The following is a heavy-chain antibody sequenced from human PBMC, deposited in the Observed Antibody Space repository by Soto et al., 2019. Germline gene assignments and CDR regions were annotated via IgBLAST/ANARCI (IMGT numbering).Heavy chain of an antibody. D-gene: IGHD6-13*01. CDR1: GGSISSYY. Sequence: SETLSLTCTVSGGSISSYYWSWIRQPAGKGLEWIGRIYTSGSTNYSPSLKSRATMSVDTSKNQFSLKLSSVTAADTAVYYCARDVLIAAARAFDPWREGTLVTVSS. CDR3: ARDVLIAAARAFDP. V-gene: IGHV4-4*07. CDR2: IYTSGST. J-gene: IGHJ5*02.